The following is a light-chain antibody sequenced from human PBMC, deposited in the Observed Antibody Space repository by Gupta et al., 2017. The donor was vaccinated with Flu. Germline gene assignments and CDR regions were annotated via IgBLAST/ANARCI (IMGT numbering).Light chain of an antibody. Sequence: EIVLTQSPGTLSLSPGERATLSCRASQSVSSNYLVWYQQKPGQAPRLLIYGASSRATGIPDRFSGSGSGTDFTLTIIRLETEDFAVYYCHQYCSSLYTFGQGTKLEIK. CDR1: QSVSSNY. CDR3: HQYCSSLYT. V-gene: IGKV3-20*01. J-gene: IGKJ2*01. CDR2: GAS.